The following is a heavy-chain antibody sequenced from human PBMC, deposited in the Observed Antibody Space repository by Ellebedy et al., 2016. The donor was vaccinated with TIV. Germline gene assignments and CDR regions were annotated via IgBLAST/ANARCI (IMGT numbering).Heavy chain of an antibody. CDR2: INHSGST. J-gene: IGHJ4*02. D-gene: IGHD3-10*01. CDR3: SKLAY. V-gene: IGHV4-34*01. CDR1: GGSFSGYY. Sequence: SETLSLXCAVYGGSFSGYYWSWIRQPPGKGLEWIGEINHSGSTNYNPSLKSRVTISVDTSKNQFSLRLSSVTAADTAVYYCSKLAYWGQGTLVTVSS.